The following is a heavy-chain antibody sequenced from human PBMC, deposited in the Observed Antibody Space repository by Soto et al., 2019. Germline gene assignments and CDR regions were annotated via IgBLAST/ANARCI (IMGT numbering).Heavy chain of an antibody. CDR2: IYPGDSDT. V-gene: IGHV5-51*01. D-gene: IGHD6-13*01. CDR1: GYSFNSYW. Sequence: GESLKISCKGSGYSFNSYWIGWVRQMPGKGLEWVGIIYPGDSDTRYSPSFQGQVTNSADKSISTAYLQWSSLKAADTAMYYCASPSYSSSWEFSFDYWGQGTLVTVSS. CDR3: ASPSYSSSWEFSFDY. J-gene: IGHJ4*02.